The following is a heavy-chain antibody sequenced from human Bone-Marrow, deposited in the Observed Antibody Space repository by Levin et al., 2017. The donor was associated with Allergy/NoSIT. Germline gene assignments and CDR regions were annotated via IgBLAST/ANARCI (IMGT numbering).Heavy chain of an antibody. J-gene: IGHJ3*02. CDR2: ISYDGSNK. Sequence: GESLKISCAASGFTFSSYAMHWVRQAPGKGLEWVAVISYDGSNKYYADSVKGRFTISRDNSKNTLYLQMNSLRAEDTAVYYCASSGTSGAFDIWGQGTMVTVSS. CDR3: ASSGTSGAFDI. D-gene: IGHD1-1*01. V-gene: IGHV3-30-3*01. CDR1: GFTFSSYA.